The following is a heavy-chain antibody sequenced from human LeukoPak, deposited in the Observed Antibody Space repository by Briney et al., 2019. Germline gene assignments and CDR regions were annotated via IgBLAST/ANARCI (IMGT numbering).Heavy chain of an antibody. CDR1: GGSIRSYY. V-gene: IGHV4-59*08. J-gene: IGHJ4*02. CDR3: ARHDSSTWSSFDY. D-gene: IGHD6-13*01. CDR2: IYYTGST. Sequence: PSETLSLTCTVSGGSIRSYYWSWIRQPPGKGLEWIGYIYYTGSTNYNPSLKSRVTMSADTSKNQFSLKLSSVTAADTAVYYCARHDSSTWSSFDYWGQGTLVTVSS.